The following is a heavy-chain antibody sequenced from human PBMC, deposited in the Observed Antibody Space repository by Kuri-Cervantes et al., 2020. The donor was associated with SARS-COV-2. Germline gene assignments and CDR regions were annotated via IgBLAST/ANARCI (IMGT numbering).Heavy chain of an antibody. CDR1: GGSISSGGYY. V-gene: IGHV4-61*03. CDR3: ARGGRLKLHNFDY. D-gene: IGHD6-25*01. J-gene: IGHJ4*02. Sequence: GSLRLSCTVSGGSISSGGYYWSWIRQPPGKGLEWIAYIYSTGSTHYSPSLKSRVTISVDTSKNHFSLNLSSVTAADTAVYYCARGGRLKLHNFDYWGQGTLVTVSS. CDR2: IYSTGST.